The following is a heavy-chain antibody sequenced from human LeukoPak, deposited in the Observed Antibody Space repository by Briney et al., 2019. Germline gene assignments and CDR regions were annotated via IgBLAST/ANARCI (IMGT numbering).Heavy chain of an antibody. CDR1: GFTFSSYE. Sequence: GGSLRLSCAASGFTFSSYEMNWVRQAPGKGLEWVSYISSSGSTIYYADSVKGRFTISRDNAKNSLYLQMNSLRAEDTAVYYCARESSSSWSSNFDYWGQGTLVTVPS. D-gene: IGHD6-13*01. V-gene: IGHV3-48*03. J-gene: IGHJ4*02. CDR2: ISSSGSTI. CDR3: ARESSSSWSSNFDY.